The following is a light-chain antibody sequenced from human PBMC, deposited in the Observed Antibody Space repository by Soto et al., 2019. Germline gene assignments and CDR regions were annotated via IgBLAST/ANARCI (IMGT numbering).Light chain of an antibody. J-gene: IGKJ4*01. CDR2: GAS. CDR1: HSFSSY. Sequence: EIVLTQSPGTLSLSPGERATLSCRASHSFSSYLVWYQQKPGQAPRLLIYGASNRATGIPDRFSGSGSGTDFTLTISRLEPEDFAVYYCQQYDSSPPPLTFGGGSKVEIK. V-gene: IGKV3-20*01. CDR3: QQYDSSPPPLT.